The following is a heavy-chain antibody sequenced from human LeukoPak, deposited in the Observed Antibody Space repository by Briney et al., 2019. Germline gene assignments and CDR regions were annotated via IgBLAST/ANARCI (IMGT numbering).Heavy chain of an antibody. CDR3: ARSYSGYDPTLFDY. CDR1: GFSLSSYS. J-gene: IGHJ4*02. Sequence: GGSLRLSCAASGFSLSSYSMNWVRQAPGKGLEWVAVIWYDGSNKYYADSVKGRFTISRDNSKNTLYLQMNSLRAEDTAVYYCARSYSGYDPTLFDYWGQGTLVTVS. CDR2: IWYDGSNK. V-gene: IGHV3-33*08. D-gene: IGHD5-12*01.